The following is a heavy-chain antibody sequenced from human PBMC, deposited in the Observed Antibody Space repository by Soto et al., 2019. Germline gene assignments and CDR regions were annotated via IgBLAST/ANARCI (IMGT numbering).Heavy chain of an antibody. Sequence: ASVKVSCKASGYTFTSYAMHWVRQAPGQRLEWMGWINAGNGNTKYSQKFQGRVTITRDTSASTAYMELSSLRSEDTAVYYCARDAYGSESPYYWGQGTLVTVSS. J-gene: IGHJ4*02. CDR3: ARDAYGSESPYY. V-gene: IGHV1-3*01. CDR1: GYTFTSYA. CDR2: INAGNGNT. D-gene: IGHD3-10*01.